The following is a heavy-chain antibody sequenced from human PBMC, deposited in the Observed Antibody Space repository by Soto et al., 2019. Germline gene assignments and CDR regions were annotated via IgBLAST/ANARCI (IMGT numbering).Heavy chain of an antibody. D-gene: IGHD2-2*01. V-gene: IGHV3-9*01. J-gene: IGHJ6*02. Sequence: GGSLRLSCAASGFTFDDYAMHWVRQAPGKGLEWVSGISWNSGSIGYADSVKGRFTISRDNAKNSLYLQMNSLRAEDTALYYCAKDIRSTSDYYYGMEVWGQGTTVTVSS. CDR1: GFTFDDYA. CDR3: AKDIRSTSDYYYGMEV. CDR2: ISWNSGSI.